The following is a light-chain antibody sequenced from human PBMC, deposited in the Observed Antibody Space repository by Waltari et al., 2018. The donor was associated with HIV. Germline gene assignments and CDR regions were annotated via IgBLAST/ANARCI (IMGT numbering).Light chain of an antibody. Sequence: SVLTQPPSASATPGQRVTSSCSGSTSNLGNNYVLSYQHLPGTAPTLLIHRNNQRPSGVPDLFSCSTSGTSASLAISGLRSEDEAEYYCVAWDDSLGCAVFGGGNKVAVL. J-gene: IGLJ2*01. CDR1: TSNLGNNY. CDR2: RNN. CDR3: VAWDDSLGCAV. V-gene: IGLV1-47*01.